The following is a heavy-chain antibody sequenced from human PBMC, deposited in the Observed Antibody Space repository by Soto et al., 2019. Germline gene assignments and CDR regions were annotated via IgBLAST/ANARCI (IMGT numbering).Heavy chain of an antibody. J-gene: IGHJ4*02. CDR3: ASLSGEREPDFDY. V-gene: IGHV1-8*01. Sequence: ASVKVSCKASGYTFTSYDINWVRQATGQGLEWMGWMNPNSGNTGYAQKFQGRVTMTRNTSISTAYMELSSLRSEDTAVYYCASLSGEREPDFDYWGQGTMVTVSS. CDR1: GYTFTSYD. CDR2: MNPNSGNT. D-gene: IGHD2-15*01.